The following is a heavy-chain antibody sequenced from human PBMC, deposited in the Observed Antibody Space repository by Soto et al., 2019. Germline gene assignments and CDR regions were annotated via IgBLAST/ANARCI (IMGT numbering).Heavy chain of an antibody. D-gene: IGHD2-2*01. CDR1: GYTFTTYY. V-gene: IGHV1-46*03. Sequence: QVQLVQSGAEVKKPGASVKVSCKASGYTFTTYYIHWVRQAPGQGLEWMGIINPSGGNITYAQKFQGIVTMTRDTSTSTVYMELSSLRSEDTAVYYCGRDGGYQRFDYWGQGALVTVSP. CDR2: INPSGGNI. CDR3: GRDGGYQRFDY. J-gene: IGHJ4*02.